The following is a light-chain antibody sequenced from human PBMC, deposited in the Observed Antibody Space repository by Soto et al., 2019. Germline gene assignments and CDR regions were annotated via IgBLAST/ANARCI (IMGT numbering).Light chain of an antibody. J-gene: IGKJ1*01. CDR1: QSISSY. CDR2: AAS. V-gene: IGKV1-39*01. CDR3: LQDYNYPRT. Sequence: DIQMTQSPSSLSASVGDRVTITCRASQSISSYLNWYQQKPGKAPKVLIYAASSLQSGVPSRFSGIGSGTEFTLIISGLQPEDFATYYCLQDYNYPRTFGQGTKVDIK.